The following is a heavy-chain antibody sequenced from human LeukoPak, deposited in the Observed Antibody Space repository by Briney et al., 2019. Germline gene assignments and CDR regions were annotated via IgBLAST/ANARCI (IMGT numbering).Heavy chain of an antibody. CDR1: GYTFTSYG. Sequence: ASVKVSCKASGYTFTSYGISWVRQAPGQGLEWMGWISAYNGNTNYAQKLQGRVTMTTDTPTSTAYMELRSLRSDDTAVYYCARGPYCSGGTCYSQYFDYWGQGTLVTVSS. V-gene: IGHV1-18*01. CDR3: ARGPYCSGGTCYSQYFDY. J-gene: IGHJ4*02. CDR2: ISAYNGNT. D-gene: IGHD2-15*01.